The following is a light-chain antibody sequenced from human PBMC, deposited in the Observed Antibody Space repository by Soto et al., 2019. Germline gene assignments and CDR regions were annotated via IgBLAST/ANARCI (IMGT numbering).Light chain of an antibody. CDR2: DAY. Sequence: EVVLTPSPVTLSFSPGERATLSCRASQSFRGLLAWYQQKPGQAPRLLIYDAYNRATGIPPRFSGSGSGTDFTLTISSLEPEDSAVYYCQQRHMWPITSGQGTRLEIK. J-gene: IGKJ5*01. V-gene: IGKV3-11*01. CDR3: QQRHMWPIT. CDR1: QSFRGL.